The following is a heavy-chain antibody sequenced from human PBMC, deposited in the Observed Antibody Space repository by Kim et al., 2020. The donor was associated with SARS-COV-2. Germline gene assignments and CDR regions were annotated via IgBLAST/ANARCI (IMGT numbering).Heavy chain of an antibody. CDR2: IYYSGST. Sequence: SETLSLTCTVSGGSISSYYWSWIRQPPGKGLEWIGYIYYSGSTNYNPSLKSRVTISVDTSKNQFSLKLSSVTAADTAVYYCARVLRIGRALWFGEFRENFDYWGQGTLVTVSS. CDR3: ARVLRIGRALWFGEFRENFDY. V-gene: IGHV4-59*13. J-gene: IGHJ4*02. D-gene: IGHD3-10*01. CDR1: GGSISSYY.